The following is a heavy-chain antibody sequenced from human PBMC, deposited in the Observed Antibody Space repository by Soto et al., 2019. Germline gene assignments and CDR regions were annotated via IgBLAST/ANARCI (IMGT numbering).Heavy chain of an antibody. V-gene: IGHV4-59*01. CDR2: IYYSGST. D-gene: IGHD2-15*01. CDR1: GGSISSYY. J-gene: IGHJ6*02. CDR3: ARTPLGRLGYCSGGSCFVYYGMDV. Sequence: PSATLSLTCTVSGGSISSYYWSWLRQPPGKGLEWIGYIYYSGSTNYNPSLKSRVTISVDTSKNQFSLKLSSVTAADTAVYYCARTPLGRLGYCSGGSCFVYYGMDVWGQGTTVTVS.